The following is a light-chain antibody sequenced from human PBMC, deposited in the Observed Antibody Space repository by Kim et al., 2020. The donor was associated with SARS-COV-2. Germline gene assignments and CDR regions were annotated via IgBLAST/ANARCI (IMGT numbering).Light chain of an antibody. J-gene: IGKJ4*01. CDR1: QTVTSNY. CDR2: GAS. V-gene: IGKV3-20*01. CDR3: QQYGTSFS. Sequence: ESVLTQSPGTLSLSPGERATLSFMASQTVTSNYLAWYQQKPGQAPRLLIYGASTRATGIPDRFSSSGSETDFTLTISRLEPEDFAVYYCQQYGTSFSFGGGTKVDIK.